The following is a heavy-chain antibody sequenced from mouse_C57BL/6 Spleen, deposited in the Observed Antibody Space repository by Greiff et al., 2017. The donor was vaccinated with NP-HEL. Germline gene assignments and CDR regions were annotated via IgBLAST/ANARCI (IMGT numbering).Heavy chain of an antibody. V-gene: IGHV5-17*01. CDR1: GFTFSDYG. CDR3: ASPFYGSSYGFAY. D-gene: IGHD1-1*01. Sequence: LVESGGGLVKPGGSLKLSCAASGFTFSDYGMHWVRQAPEKGLEWVAYISSGSSTIYYADTVKGRFTISRDNAKNTLFLQMTSLRSEDTAMYYCASPFYGSSYGFAYWGQGTLVTVSA. J-gene: IGHJ3*01. CDR2: ISSGSSTI.